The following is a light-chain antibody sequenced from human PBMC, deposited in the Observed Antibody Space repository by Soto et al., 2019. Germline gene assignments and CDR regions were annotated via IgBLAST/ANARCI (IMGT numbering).Light chain of an antibody. Sequence: DIQMTQSPSSLSASVGDRVTITCRASQGISNNLAWYQQKPGKVPKLLIYAASTLQAGVPSRFSGSGSGTDFTITISSLQPEDVATYYCQKYNSASALTFGGGTKVEIK. CDR1: QGISNN. V-gene: IGKV1-27*01. CDR3: QKYNSASALT. J-gene: IGKJ4*01. CDR2: AAS.